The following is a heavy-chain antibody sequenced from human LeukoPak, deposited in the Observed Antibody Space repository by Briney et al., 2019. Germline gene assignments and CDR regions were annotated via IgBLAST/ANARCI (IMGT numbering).Heavy chain of an antibody. V-gene: IGHV3-15*01. CDR3: TTVGSSWGFDY. J-gene: IGHJ4*02. CDR2: IKNRSDGGAT. CDR1: GFTFSAVW. Sequence: GGSLRLSCAASGFTFSAVWMTWVRQTPGKGLECVGRIKNRSDGGATDYPTPVKRRFAISRDDSKNTLYLQMNSLKIEDTGVYYCTTVGSSWGFDYWGQGTLVTVSS. D-gene: IGHD6-13*01.